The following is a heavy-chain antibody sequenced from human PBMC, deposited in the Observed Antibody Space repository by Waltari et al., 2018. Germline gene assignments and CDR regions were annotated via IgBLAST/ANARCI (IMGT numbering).Heavy chain of an antibody. CDR2: IYYDHRT. V-gene: IGHV4-39*01. D-gene: IGHD3-16*01. CDR3: ARQSHSFYYHTNAYFCPVFDV. CDR1: GVSITRREEQ. Sequence: QVQLQDSGPGLAKPSETLSLTCTVSGVSITRREEQGGGGRQPPGKAREWVLTIYYDHRTYSNPSLRSRVTRSLDTSKNEFSLTLSSVTAADTALFFCARQSHSFYYHTNAYFCPVFDVWGPGAMVTVSS. J-gene: IGHJ3*01.